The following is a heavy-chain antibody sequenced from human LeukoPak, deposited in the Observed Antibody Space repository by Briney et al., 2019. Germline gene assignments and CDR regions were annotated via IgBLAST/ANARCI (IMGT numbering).Heavy chain of an antibody. Sequence: SETLSLTCTVSGGSISSYYWSWIRQPAGKGLEWIGRIYTSGSTNYNPSLKSRVTMSVDTSKNQFSLKLSSVTAADTAVYYCARDVRFLEWLIVDYWGQGTLVTVSS. V-gene: IGHV4-4*07. J-gene: IGHJ4*02. CDR1: GGSISSYY. CDR3: ARDVRFLEWLIVDY. CDR2: IYTSGST. D-gene: IGHD3-3*01.